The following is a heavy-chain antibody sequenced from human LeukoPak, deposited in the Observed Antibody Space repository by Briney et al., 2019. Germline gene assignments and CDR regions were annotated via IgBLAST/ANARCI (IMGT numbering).Heavy chain of an antibody. Sequence: PGGSLRLSYAASGFTFVSFAMHWVRQAPGKGLEWVAMIAYDGGNKYYADSVRGRFTISKDNSKNTVSLQMDNLRGEDTAVYYCVKSRSSRVGFYYYYAMDVWGQGTTVTVS. D-gene: IGHD3-10*01. CDR2: IAYDGGNK. CDR1: GFTFVSFA. CDR3: VKSRSSRVGFYYYYAMDV. V-gene: IGHV3-30-3*01. J-gene: IGHJ6*02.